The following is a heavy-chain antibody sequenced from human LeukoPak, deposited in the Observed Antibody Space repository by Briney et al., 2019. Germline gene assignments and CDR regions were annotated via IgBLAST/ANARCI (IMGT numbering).Heavy chain of an antibody. CDR1: GFTFSSYA. Sequence: GGSLRLSCAASGFTFSSYAMHWVRQAPGKGLEWVSGISSSGGITWFADSVKGRFTISRDNSKNTLYLQMNSLRAEDTAVYYCAKVRQSTSPSPLPGDYWGQGTLVTVSS. J-gene: IGHJ4*02. V-gene: IGHV3-23*01. CDR2: ISSSGGIT. CDR3: AKVRQSTSPSPLPGDY.